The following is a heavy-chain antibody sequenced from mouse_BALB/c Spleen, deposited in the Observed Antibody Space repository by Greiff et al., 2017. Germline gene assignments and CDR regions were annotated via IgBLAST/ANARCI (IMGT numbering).Heavy chain of an antibody. Sequence: EVKLVESGGDLVKPGGSLKLSCAASGFTFSSYTMSWVRQTPEKRLEWVATISSGGSYTYYPDSVKGRFTISRDNAKNTLYLQMSSLKSEDTAMYYCTRVGSSYGGDYAMDYWGQGTSVTVSS. J-gene: IGHJ4*01. V-gene: IGHV5-6-4*01. D-gene: IGHD1-1*01. CDR1: GFTFSSYT. CDR3: TRVGSSYGGDYAMDY. CDR2: ISSGGSYT.